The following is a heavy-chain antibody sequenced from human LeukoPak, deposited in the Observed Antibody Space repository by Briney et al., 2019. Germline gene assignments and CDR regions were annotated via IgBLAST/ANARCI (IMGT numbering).Heavy chain of an antibody. D-gene: IGHD6-13*01. CDR1: GGSISSSSYY. V-gene: IGHV4-39*07. CDR2: IYYSGST. CDR3: ASASAAAGTGWFDP. Sequence: PSETLSLTCTVSGGSISSSSYYWGWIRQPPGKGLEWIGSIYYSGSTYYNPSLKSRVTISVDTSKNQFSLKLSSVTAADTAVYYCASASAAAGTGWFDPWGQGTLVTVSS. J-gene: IGHJ5*02.